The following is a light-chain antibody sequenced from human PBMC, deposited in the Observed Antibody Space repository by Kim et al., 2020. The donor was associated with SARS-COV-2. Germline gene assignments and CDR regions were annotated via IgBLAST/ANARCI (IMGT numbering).Light chain of an antibody. V-gene: IGKV3-11*01. CDR1: QTVSSY. CDR2: DAS. J-gene: IGKJ4*01. Sequence: LSPGKSATLSCRASQTVSSYLAWFQQKHGQAPRLLIYDASNRATGIPGRFSGSGSGTDFTLTISSLEPEDFAVYYCQQRSNWPFTFGGGTKVDIK. CDR3: QQRSNWPFT.